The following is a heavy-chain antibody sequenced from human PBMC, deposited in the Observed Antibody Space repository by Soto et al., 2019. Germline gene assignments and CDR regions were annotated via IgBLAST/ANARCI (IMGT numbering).Heavy chain of an antibody. CDR1: GFTFSSYA. CDR3: ARVNGYYYYGMDV. D-gene: IGHD3-22*01. CDR2: ISGSGGST. V-gene: IGHV3-23*01. J-gene: IGHJ6*02. Sequence: PGGSLRLSCAASGFTFSSYAMSWVRQAPGKGLEWVSAISGSGGSTYYADSVKGRFTISRDNSKNTLYLQMNSLRAEDTAVYYCARVNGYYYYGMDVRGQGTTVTVSS.